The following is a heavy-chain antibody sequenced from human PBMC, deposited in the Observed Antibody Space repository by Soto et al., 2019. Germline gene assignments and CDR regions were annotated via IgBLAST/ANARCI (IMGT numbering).Heavy chain of an antibody. CDR2: ISAYNGNT. CDR1: GYTFTSYG. Sequence: QVQLVQSGAEVKKPGASVKVSCKASGYTFTSYGISWVRQAPGQGLEWMGWISAYNGNTNYAQKLQGRVTMTTDTSTSTAYMELRSLRSDDTAVYYCARETPTWDVLVPAATRYGMDVWGQGTTVTVSS. J-gene: IGHJ6*02. V-gene: IGHV1-18*01. D-gene: IGHD2-2*01. CDR3: ARETPTWDVLVPAATRYGMDV.